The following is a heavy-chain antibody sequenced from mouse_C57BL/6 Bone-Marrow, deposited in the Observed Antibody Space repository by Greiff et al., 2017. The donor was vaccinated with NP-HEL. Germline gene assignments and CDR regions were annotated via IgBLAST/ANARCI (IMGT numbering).Heavy chain of an antibody. CDR2: IDPENGDT. V-gene: IGHV14-4*01. CDR3: TTVVATDYFDY. D-gene: IGHD1-1*01. Sequence: VQLQQSGAELVRPGASVKLSCTASGFNIKDDYMHWVKQRPEQGLEWIGWIDPENGDTEYASKFQGKATMTADTSSNTASLQLSSLTSEDTAVYYCTTVVATDYFDYWGQGTTLTVSS. CDR1: GFNIKDDY. J-gene: IGHJ2*01.